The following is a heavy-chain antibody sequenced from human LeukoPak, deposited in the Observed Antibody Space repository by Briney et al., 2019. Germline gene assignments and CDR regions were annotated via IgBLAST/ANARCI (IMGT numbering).Heavy chain of an antibody. J-gene: IGHJ4*02. D-gene: IGHD6-13*01. Sequence: GASVKVSCKASGGTFSSYAISWVRQAPGQGLEWMGGIIPIFGTANYAQKFQGRVTIIADESTSTAYMELSSLRSEDTAVYYCARDGLHIAAADPYYFDYWGQGTLVTVSS. CDR1: GGTFSSYA. V-gene: IGHV1-69*13. CDR3: ARDGLHIAAADPYYFDY. CDR2: IIPIFGTA.